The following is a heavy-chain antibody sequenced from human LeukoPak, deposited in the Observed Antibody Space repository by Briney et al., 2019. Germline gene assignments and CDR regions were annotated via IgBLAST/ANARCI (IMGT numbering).Heavy chain of an antibody. J-gene: IGHJ6*03. CDR1: GGSISSYY. V-gene: IGHV4-59*01. D-gene: IGHD3-16*02. CDR3: ARAYDYVWGSYRYTPLSSYYMDV. CDR2: IYYSGST. Sequence: SETLSLTXTVSGGSISSYYWSWIRQPPGKGLEWIGYIYYSGSTNYNPSLTSRVTISVDTSKNQFSLKLSSVTAADSAVYYCARAYDYVWGSYRYTPLSSYYMDVWGKGTTVTVSS.